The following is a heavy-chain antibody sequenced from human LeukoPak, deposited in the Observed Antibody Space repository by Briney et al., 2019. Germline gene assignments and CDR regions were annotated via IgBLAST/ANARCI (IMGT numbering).Heavy chain of an antibody. J-gene: IGHJ4*02. CDR1: GFTFSGSA. V-gene: IGHV3-73*01. CDR2: IRSEANSYAT. D-gene: IGHD1-26*01. Sequence: GGSLRLSCAASGFTFSGSAMHWVRQASGKGLEWVGRIRSEANSYATAYAASVKGRFTISRDDSKNTAYLQMNGLKTEDTAVYYCTRLSGSKFGYWGQGTLVTVSS. CDR3: TRLSGSKFGY.